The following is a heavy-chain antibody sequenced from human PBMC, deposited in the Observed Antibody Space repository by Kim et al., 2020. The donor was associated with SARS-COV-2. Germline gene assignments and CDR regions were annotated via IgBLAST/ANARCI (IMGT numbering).Heavy chain of an antibody. V-gene: IGHV4-34*01. Sequence: SETLSLTCAVYGGSFSGYYWSWIRQPPGKGLEWIGEINHSGSTNYNPSLKSRVTISVDTSKNQFSLKLSSVTAADTAVYYCARGIRKVPAMSQLNGAYFDYWGQGTLVTVSS. CDR2: INHSGST. J-gene: IGHJ4*02. D-gene: IGHD2-2*01. CDR3: ARGIRKVPAMSQLNGAYFDY. CDR1: GGSFSGYY.